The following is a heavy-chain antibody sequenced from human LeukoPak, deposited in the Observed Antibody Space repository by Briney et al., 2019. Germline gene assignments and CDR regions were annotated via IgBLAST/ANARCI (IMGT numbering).Heavy chain of an antibody. Sequence: GGSLRLSCAASGFTFSSYAMHWVRQAPGKGLEWVAVISYDGSNKYYADSVKGRFTISRDNSKNTLYLQMNSLRAEDTAVYYCVTDGQIRFVGYWGQGTLVTVSS. V-gene: IGHV3-30-3*01. D-gene: IGHD3-3*01. CDR1: GFTFSSYA. CDR2: ISYDGSNK. J-gene: IGHJ4*02. CDR3: VTDGQIRFVGY.